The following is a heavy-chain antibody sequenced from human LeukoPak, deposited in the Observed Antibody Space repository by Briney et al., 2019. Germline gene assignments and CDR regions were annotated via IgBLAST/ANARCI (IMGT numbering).Heavy chain of an antibody. CDR1: GNTFTNNA. V-gene: IGHV1-8*01. Sequence: ASVNVSCKASGNTFTNNAIIWVRQAPGQGLEWRGWMNTHKGDTDNAQKFQGRGTLTRDTSTTTAYMELSGRKAGDSAVYYCATASVEGPFSFFDPWGEGSLGTVSS. CDR2: MNTHKGDT. J-gene: IGHJ5*02. CDR3: ATASVEGPFSFFDP. D-gene: IGHD2-15*01.